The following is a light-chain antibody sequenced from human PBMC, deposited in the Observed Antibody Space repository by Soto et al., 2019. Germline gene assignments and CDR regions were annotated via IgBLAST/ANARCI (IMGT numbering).Light chain of an antibody. CDR2: SIK. CDR1: SGSVSISNY. V-gene: IGLV8-61*01. CDR3: VLYMGSGIWV. J-gene: IGLJ3*02. Sequence: QAVVTQEPSFSVSPGGTVTLTCGLSSGSVSISNYPSWYQQTPGQAPRTLIYSIKTRSSGVPDRFSGSIVGNKAALTITGAQADDEADYYCVLYMGSGIWVFGGGTKLPS.